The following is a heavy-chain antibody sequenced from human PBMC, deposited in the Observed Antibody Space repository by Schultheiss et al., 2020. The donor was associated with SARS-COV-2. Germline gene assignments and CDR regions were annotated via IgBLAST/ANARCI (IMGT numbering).Heavy chain of an antibody. Sequence: GGSLRLSCAASGFTFSSYSMNWVRQAPGKGLEWVGRIKSKTDGGTTDYAAPVKGRFTISRDDSKNTLYLQMNSLRAEDTAVYYCARDLVGYCSSTSCYSEYYYYYMDVWGKGTTITVS. J-gene: IGHJ6*03. CDR2: IKSKTDGGTT. D-gene: IGHD2-2*01. V-gene: IGHV3-15*01. CDR3: ARDLVGYCSSTSCYSEYYYYYMDV. CDR1: GFTFSSYS.